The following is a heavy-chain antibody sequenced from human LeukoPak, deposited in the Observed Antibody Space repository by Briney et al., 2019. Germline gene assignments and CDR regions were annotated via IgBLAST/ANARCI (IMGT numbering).Heavy chain of an antibody. CDR3: ARSYGGNPMFFFDS. J-gene: IGHJ4*02. CDR2: IYASGST. Sequence: SETLSLTCTVSGGSISSYYWSWIRQPAGEGLEWIGRIYASGSTNYNPSLKSRVTISLDQSMNQFSLKLSSVTAADTAVYYCARSYGGNPMFFFDSWGLGTPVTVSS. D-gene: IGHD4-23*01. V-gene: IGHV4-4*07. CDR1: GGSISSYY.